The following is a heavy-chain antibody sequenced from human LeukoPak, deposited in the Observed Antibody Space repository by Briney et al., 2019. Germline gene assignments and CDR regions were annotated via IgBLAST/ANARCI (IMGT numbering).Heavy chain of an antibody. CDR3: AKDVEPSRRYYDFWSGYYGSDY. Sequence: PSETLSLTCAVYSGSFSGYYWTWIRQPPGKGLEWIGEIDHSGSTNYNPSLKSRVTISIDTSKNQFSLKLNSVTAADTAVYYCAKDVEPSRRYYDFWSGYYGSDYWGQGTLVTVSS. D-gene: IGHD3-3*01. CDR1: SGSFSGYY. CDR2: IDHSGST. J-gene: IGHJ4*02. V-gene: IGHV4-34*01.